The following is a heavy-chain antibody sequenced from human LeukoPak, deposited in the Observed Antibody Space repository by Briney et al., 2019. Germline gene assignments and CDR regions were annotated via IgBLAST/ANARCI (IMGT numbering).Heavy chain of an antibody. D-gene: IGHD1-26*01. V-gene: IGHV4-59*08. CDR2: IYYSGST. CDR3: ARHDNGTYYRFFDY. Sequence: PSETLSLTCTVAGGAISSYYWSWIRQPPGKGLEWIGYIYYSGSTNYNPSLKSRVTISVDTSKDQFSLKLSSVTAADTAVYYCARHDNGTYYRFFDYWGQGTLVTVSS. J-gene: IGHJ4*02. CDR1: GGAISSYY.